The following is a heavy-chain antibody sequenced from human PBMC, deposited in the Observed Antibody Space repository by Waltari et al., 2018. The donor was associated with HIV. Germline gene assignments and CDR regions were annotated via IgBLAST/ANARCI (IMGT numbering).Heavy chain of an antibody. CDR2: LHYSGDT. D-gene: IGHD3-16*01. CDR3: VRDFRVRGNHNWFHP. J-gene: IGHJ5*02. CDR1: NYSIGSAPC. Sequence: QVQLRESGPGLVKPSETLSLTCHVSNYSIGSAPCWGWSRQSPGKGPQWLGSLHYSGDTYSNPSLKSRVTLSMDTSKNQFSLKLESVTAADTADYYCVRDFRVRGNHNWFHPWGPGIRVTVS. V-gene: IGHV4-38-2*02.